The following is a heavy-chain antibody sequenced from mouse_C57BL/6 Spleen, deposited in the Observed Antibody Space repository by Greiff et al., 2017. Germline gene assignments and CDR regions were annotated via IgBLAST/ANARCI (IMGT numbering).Heavy chain of an antibody. V-gene: IGHV3-6*01. CDR1: GYSITSGYI. CDR2: ISYDGSN. CDR3: ARVSGLLGFAY. Sequence: EVQLVESGPGLVKPSQSLSLTCSVSGYSITSGYIWNWIRQFPGNTLEWMGYISYDGSNNYNPSLKNRISITLDTSTNQFFLKVNSVTTEDTATYYFARVSGLLGFAYWGQGTLVTVSA. J-gene: IGHJ3*01.